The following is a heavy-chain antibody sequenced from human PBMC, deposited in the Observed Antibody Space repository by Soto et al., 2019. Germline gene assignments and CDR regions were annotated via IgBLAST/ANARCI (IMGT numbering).Heavy chain of an antibody. CDR1: GGSISSDY. V-gene: IGHV4-59*01. J-gene: IGHJ4*02. CDR3: ASVTRSSTYDY. Sequence: SETLSLTCTVSGGSISSDYWSWIRQPPGKGLEWIGYIYYSGSTNYNPSLKSRVTISVDTSKNQFSLKLSSVTAADTAVYYCASVTRSSTYDYWGQGTLVTVSS. D-gene: IGHD6-6*01. CDR2: IYYSGST.